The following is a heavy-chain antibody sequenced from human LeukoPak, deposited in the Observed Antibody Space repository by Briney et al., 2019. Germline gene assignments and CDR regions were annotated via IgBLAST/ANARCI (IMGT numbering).Heavy chain of an antibody. D-gene: IGHD2-2*02. CDR2: INPNSGAT. J-gene: IGHJ5*02. V-gene: IGHV1-2*02. Sequence: ASVKVSCKASGYTFTGYYMHWVRQAPGQGLEWMGWINPNSGATNYAQKLRGRVTMTTDTSTSTAYMELRSLRSDDTAVYYCARGKDIVVVPAAIVRWFDPWGQGTLVTVSS. CDR3: ARGKDIVVVPAAIVRWFDP. CDR1: GYTFTGYY.